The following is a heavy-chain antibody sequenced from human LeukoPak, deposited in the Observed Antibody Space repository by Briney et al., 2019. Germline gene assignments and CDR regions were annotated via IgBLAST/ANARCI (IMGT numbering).Heavy chain of an antibody. CDR2: ISGSGGST. CDR3: ARRVGVVPAALGESFDY. Sequence: GGSLRLSCAASGFTFSSYAMSWVRQAPGKGLEWVSAISGSGGSTYYADSVKGRFTISRDNSKNTLYLQMNILRAEDTAVYYCARRVGVVPAALGESFDYWGQGTLVTVSS. V-gene: IGHV3-23*01. CDR1: GFTFSSYA. J-gene: IGHJ4*02. D-gene: IGHD2-2*01.